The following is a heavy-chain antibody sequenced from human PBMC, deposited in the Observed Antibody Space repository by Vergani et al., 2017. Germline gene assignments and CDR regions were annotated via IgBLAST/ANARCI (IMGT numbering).Heavy chain of an antibody. V-gene: IGHV1-2*02. Sequence: QVQLVQSGAEVKKPGASVKVSCKASGYTFTDYFMHWVRQAPGQGLAWMGWINPNSGGTNYAQKFQGRVTMTRDTSISTAYMELNNLRSDDTAVYYCARVGTSSNRDYFDYWGQGTLVTVSS. D-gene: IGHD2-2*01. J-gene: IGHJ4*02. CDR3: ARVGTSSNRDYFDY. CDR1: GYTFTDYF. CDR2: INPNSGGT.